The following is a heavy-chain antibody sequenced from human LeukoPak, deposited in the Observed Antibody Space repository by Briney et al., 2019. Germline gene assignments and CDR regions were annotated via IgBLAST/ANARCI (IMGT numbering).Heavy chain of an antibody. CDR2: MNPNSGNT. D-gene: IGHD3-10*01. V-gene: IGHV1-8*01. CDR1: GYTFTTYD. Sequence: GASVKVSCKASGYTFTTYDINWVRQATGQGLEWMGWMNPNSGNTGYAQKFQGRVTMTRNTSMSTAYMELNSLRSEDTVVYYCARANYYGSGKKDLDYWGQGTLVTVSS. J-gene: IGHJ4*02. CDR3: ARANYYGSGKKDLDY.